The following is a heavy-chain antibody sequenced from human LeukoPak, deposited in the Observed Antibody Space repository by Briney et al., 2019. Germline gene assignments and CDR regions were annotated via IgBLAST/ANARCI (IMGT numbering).Heavy chain of an antibody. D-gene: IGHD6-19*01. CDR3: ARVRIPEYSGGWYFDY. Sequence: PGGSLRLSCAASGFSVSSNYMSWVRQAPGMGLEWVSVIYSGSSTNYADSSKGRFTISTDNSKNTLHLQMNSLRAEDTAVYYCARVRIPEYSGGWYFDYWGEGTLVTVSS. J-gene: IGHJ4*02. V-gene: IGHV3-53*01. CDR1: GFSVSSNY. CDR2: IYSGSST.